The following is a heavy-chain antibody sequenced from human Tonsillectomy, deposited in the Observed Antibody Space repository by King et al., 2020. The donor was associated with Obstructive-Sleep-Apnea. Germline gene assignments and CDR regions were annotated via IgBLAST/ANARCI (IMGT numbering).Heavy chain of an antibody. V-gene: IGHV3-43*01. Sequence: QLVQSGGAVIQPGGSLRLSCAASGFTFDDYTMHWVRQVAGKGLEWVSLISWDGSNRYYADSVKGRFTISRDNSKNSLYLQMNNLRTEDTALYHCAKGSSTWDNWFDPWGQGTLVTVSS. CDR2: ISWDGSNR. D-gene: IGHD6-13*01. J-gene: IGHJ5*02. CDR1: GFTFDDYT. CDR3: AKGSSTWDNWFDP.